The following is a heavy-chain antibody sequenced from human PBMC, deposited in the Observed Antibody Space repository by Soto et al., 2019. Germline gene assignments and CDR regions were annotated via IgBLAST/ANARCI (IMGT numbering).Heavy chain of an antibody. D-gene: IGHD4-17*01. CDR2: IYYIGST. Sequence: PSETLSLTCTVSGGSISNYHWSWIRQPPGKGLEWIGYIYYIGSTNYNPSLQSRVTISVDTPKNQFSLKVSSVTAADTAVYFCARGTVTTTYFDYWGQGTLVTVSS. CDR3: ARGTVTTTYFDY. J-gene: IGHJ4*02. V-gene: IGHV4-59*08. CDR1: GGSISNYH.